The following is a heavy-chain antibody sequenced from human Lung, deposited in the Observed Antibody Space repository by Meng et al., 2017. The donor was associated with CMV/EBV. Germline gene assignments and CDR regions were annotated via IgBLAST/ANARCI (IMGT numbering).Heavy chain of an antibody. CDR3: ARMRGSGSADS. J-gene: IGHJ5*02. V-gene: IGHV4-31*03. CDR2: SYYTGA. Sequence: SXTLSLTCTVSGGPIKNPNYYWSWNRHQPGKGLEWLGYSYYTGAYYNPSLASRIFISLDSSHNRYSLTLRDVTAADTALYFCARMRGSGSADSWGPGTLVTDSS. D-gene: IGHD3-10*01. CDR1: GGPIKNPNYY.